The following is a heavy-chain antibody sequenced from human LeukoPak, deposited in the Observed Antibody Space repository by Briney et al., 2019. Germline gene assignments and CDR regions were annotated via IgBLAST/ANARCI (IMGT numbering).Heavy chain of an antibody. J-gene: IGHJ4*02. CDR1: GYSISGGYY. V-gene: IGHV4-38-2*02. D-gene: IGHD6-19*01. CDR2: IYHSGST. CDR3: ARDLYSSGWGYFDY. Sequence: SETLSLTCTISGYSISGGYYWGWIRQPPGKGLEWIGSIYHSGSTYYNPSLKSRVTISLDTSKNQFSLKLSSVTAADTAVYYCARDLYSSGWGYFDYWGQGTLVTVSS.